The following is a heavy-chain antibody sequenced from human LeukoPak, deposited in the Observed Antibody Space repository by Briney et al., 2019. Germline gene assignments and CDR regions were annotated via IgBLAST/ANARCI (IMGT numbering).Heavy chain of an antibody. CDR1: GFTFSDYY. CDR2: ISSSGSTI. J-gene: IGHJ4*02. CDR3: ARGRKTGNYPPFDY. Sequence: GGSLRLSCAASGFTFSDYYMSWIRQVPGKGLEWVSYISSSGSTIYNADSVKGRFTISRDNAKNSLYVQMNSLRAEDTAVYYCARGRKTGNYPPFDYWGQGTLVTVSS. D-gene: IGHD7-27*01. V-gene: IGHV3-11*01.